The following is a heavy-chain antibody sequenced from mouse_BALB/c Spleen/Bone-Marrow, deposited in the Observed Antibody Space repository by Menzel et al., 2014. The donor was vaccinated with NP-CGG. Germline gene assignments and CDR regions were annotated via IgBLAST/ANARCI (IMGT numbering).Heavy chain of an antibody. CDR1: GYTFTNYW. J-gene: IGHJ4*01. V-gene: IGHV1-63*02. CDR2: IYPGGGYT. Sequence: QVQLKESGAELVRPGTSVKISCKASGYTFTNYWLGWVKQRPGHGLEWIGDIYPGGGYTNHNEKYKGKATLTADTSSSTAYMQLSSLTSEDSAVYFCASMRSYAMDYWGQGTSVTVSS. CDR3: ASMRSYAMDY. D-gene: IGHD6-5*01.